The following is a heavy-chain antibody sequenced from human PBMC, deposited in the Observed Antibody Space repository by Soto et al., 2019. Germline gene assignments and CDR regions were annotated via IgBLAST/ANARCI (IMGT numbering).Heavy chain of an antibody. Sequence: SETLSLTCTVSGGSITSSSYYWGWIRQPPGKVLEWIGSIYYSGNTYYTPSLKSRVTISVDTSKNQFSLKLSSVTAADTAVYYCAREGGRYCSGGSCQVDYWGQGTLVT. CDR3: AREGGRYCSGGSCQVDY. V-gene: IGHV4-39*02. J-gene: IGHJ4*02. CDR1: GGSITSSSYY. CDR2: IYYSGNT. D-gene: IGHD2-15*01.